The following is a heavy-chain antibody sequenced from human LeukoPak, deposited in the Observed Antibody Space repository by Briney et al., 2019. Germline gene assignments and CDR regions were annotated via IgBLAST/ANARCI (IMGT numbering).Heavy chain of an antibody. CDR3: AKARFGEGRVDY. CDR2: ISGSGGST. V-gene: IGHV3-23*01. CDR1: GFTFSSYA. J-gene: IGHJ4*02. D-gene: IGHD3-10*01. Sequence: GGSLRLSCAASGFTFSSYAMSWVRQAPGKGLEWVSAISGSGGSTYYADSVKGRFIISRDNSKNTLYLQMNSPRAEDTAVYYCAKARFGEGRVDYWGQGTLVTVSS.